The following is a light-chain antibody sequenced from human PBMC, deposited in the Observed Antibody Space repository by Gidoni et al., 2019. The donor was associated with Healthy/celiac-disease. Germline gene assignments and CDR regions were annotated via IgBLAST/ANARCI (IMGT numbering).Light chain of an antibody. V-gene: IGKV2-28*01. J-gene: IGKJ1*01. CDR2: LGS. CDR3: MQALQTPWT. CDR1: QSLLHSNGYNY. Sequence: DIVMTQSPLSLPVTPGEPASISCRSSQSLLHSNGYNYLDWFLQMPGQSQQLLIYLGSNRASGVPDRFSGSGSGTDFTLKISRVEAEDVGVYYCMQALQTPWTFGQGTKVEIK.